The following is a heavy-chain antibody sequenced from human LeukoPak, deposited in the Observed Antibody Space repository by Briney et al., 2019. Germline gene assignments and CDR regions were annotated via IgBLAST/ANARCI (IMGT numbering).Heavy chain of an antibody. D-gene: IGHD4-17*01. CDR3: ARDYYGDYEAAFDI. CDR1: GYTFTGYY. V-gene: IGHV1-2*02. Sequence: ASVKVSCKASGYTFTGYYMHWVRQAPGQGLEWMGWINPNSGGTNYAQKFQGRVTMTRDTSISTAYMELSRLRSDDTAVYYCARDYYGDYEAAFDIWGQGTMVTVSS. J-gene: IGHJ3*02. CDR2: INPNSGGT.